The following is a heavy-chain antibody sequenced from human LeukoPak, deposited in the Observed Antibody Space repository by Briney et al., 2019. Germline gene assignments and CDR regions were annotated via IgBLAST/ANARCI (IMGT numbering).Heavy chain of an antibody. D-gene: IGHD6-13*01. J-gene: IGHJ5*02. CDR3: AREHIAAAGTAGWFDP. V-gene: IGHV4-34*01. CDR2: ISHRGRT. Sequence: SETLSLTCAVYGGSLSDYYWSWIRQSPGKGLEWIGEISHRGRTYYNLSLKSRVTISIDTSKNQFSLKGNSVTAADTAVYYCAREHIAAAGTAGWFDPWGQGTLVTVSS. CDR1: GGSLSDYY.